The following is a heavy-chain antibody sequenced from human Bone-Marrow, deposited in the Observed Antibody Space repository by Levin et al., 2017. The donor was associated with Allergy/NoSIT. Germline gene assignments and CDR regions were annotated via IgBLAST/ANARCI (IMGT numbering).Heavy chain of an antibody. CDR3: AKDSGADTLFFDY. J-gene: IGHJ4*02. D-gene: IGHD2/OR15-2a*01. Sequence: PGGSLRLSCVVSGFSFSDYGMSWVRQAPGKGLEWVSTVDNGGGRTYYADSVKGRFTISRDNAKKTLYLQMNSLRVDDAAVYYCAKDSGADTLFFDYWGQGILVTVSS. V-gene: IGHV3-23*01. CDR1: GFSFSDYG. CDR2: VDNGGGRT.